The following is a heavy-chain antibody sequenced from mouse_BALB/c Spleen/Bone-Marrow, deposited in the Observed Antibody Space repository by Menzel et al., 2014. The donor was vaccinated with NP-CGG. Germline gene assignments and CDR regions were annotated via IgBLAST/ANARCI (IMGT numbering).Heavy chain of an antibody. CDR2: IRYSGST. CDR3: ARRGDYYGNYADY. V-gene: IGHV3-1*02. Sequence: ESGPDLVKPSQSLSLPCTVTGYSITSGYSWHWIRQFPGNKLEWMGYIRYSGSTNYNPSLKSRTSITRDTSKSHFFLQLNSVTTEDTATHYCARRGDYYGNYADYWGQGTSVTVSS. J-gene: IGHJ4*01. D-gene: IGHD2-1*01. CDR1: GYSITSGYS.